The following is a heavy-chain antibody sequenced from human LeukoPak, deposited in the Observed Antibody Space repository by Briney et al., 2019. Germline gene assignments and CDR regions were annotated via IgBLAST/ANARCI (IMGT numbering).Heavy chain of an antibody. J-gene: IGHJ4*02. Sequence: GGSLRLSCSDSESILSTYAVNWVRQAPGRGLEGVSSISPSGSAIFYAGSVKGRFTISRDNAKNSLYLQMNSLRAADTALYFCATGIRERGFDSWGQGTLVTVSS. CDR2: ISPSGSAI. D-gene: IGHD1-1*01. CDR1: ESILSTYA. V-gene: IGHV3-21*01. CDR3: ATGIRERGFDS.